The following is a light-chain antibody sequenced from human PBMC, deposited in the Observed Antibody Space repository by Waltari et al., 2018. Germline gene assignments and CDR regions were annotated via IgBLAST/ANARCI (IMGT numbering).Light chain of an antibody. V-gene: IGKV3-15*01. CDR1: QSVSSF. J-gene: IGKJ4*01. CDR2: GAA. Sequence: EVVMTQSPATLSVSPGERATLSCSASQSVSSFVAWYQQKPGQAPRLLIYGAATRATGIPARVSGSGSGTEFTLTISSLQSEDFAVYYCQQYNDWPPLTFGGGTKVEIK. CDR3: QQYNDWPPLT.